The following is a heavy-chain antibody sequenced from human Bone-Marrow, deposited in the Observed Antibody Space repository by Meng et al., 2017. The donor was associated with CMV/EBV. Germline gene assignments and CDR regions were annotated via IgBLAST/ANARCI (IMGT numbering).Heavy chain of an antibody. D-gene: IGHD3-22*01. CDR3: ARWRWNTRGDYQNF. CDR2: KYHSGST. V-gene: IGHV4-4*02. CDR1: GDSISSTSW. J-gene: IGHJ4*02. Sequence: GSLRLSCAVSGDSISSTSWWHWVRQPPGKGLEWIGEKYHSGSTNYDPFLKSRVTISVDKSKNQYSQKLSSVTAAETAVYYCARWRWNTRGDYQNFWGQGTLITVSS.